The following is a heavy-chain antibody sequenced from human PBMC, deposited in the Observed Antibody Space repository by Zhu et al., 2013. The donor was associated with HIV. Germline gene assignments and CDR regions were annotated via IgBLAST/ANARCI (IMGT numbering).Heavy chain of an antibody. J-gene: IGHJ4*02. CDR1: GYTFTDYF. CDR3: ARTDVWGSYVDD. D-gene: IGHD3-16*01. V-gene: IGHV1-2*02. CDR2: INPKSGVT. Sequence: QVQLVQSGAEVKKPGASLRVSCKASGYTFTDYFIHWVRQAPGQGLEWMGWINPKSGVTNYAQNFQGRVTMTRDTSLSTAYTELSGLRPGDAALYYCARTDVWGSYVDDWGQGTLVAVSS.